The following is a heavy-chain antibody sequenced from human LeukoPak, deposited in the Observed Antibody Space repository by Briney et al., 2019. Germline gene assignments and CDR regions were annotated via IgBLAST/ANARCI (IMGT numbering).Heavy chain of an antibody. CDR1: GFAFSDNY. J-gene: IGHJ4*02. CDR3: AKDYSYGSGSYYKGYFDY. Sequence: PGGSLRLSCAASGFAFSDNYMSWIRQAPGKGLELISYISSSGSNIYYADSVKGRFTISRDNAKNSLYLQMNSLRAEDTAVYYCAKDYSYGSGSYYKGYFDYWGQGTLVTVSS. D-gene: IGHD3-10*01. V-gene: IGHV3-11*01. CDR2: ISSSGSNI.